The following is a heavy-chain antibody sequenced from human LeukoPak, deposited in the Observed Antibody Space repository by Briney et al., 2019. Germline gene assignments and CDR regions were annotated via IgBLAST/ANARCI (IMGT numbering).Heavy chain of an antibody. CDR3: ARDGDYDILTGYLNGDAFDI. Sequence: GGSLRLSCAASGFTFSSYSMNWVRQAPGKGLEWVSYISSSSSTIYYADSVKGRFTISRDNAKNSQYLQMNSLRAEDTAVYYCARDGDYDILTGYLNGDAFDIWGQGTMVTVSS. CDR2: ISSSSSTI. CDR1: GFTFSSYS. V-gene: IGHV3-48*01. D-gene: IGHD3-9*01. J-gene: IGHJ3*02.